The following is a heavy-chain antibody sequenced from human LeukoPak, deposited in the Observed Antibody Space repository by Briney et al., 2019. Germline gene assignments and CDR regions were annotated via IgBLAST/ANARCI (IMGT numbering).Heavy chain of an antibody. Sequence: ASVKVSCKASGYTFTGYYMHWVRQAPGQGLEWMGWINPNSGGTNYAQKFQGRVTMTGDTSISTAYMELSRLRSDDTAVYYCARDRGRSGGSCYDYWGQGTLVTVSS. V-gene: IGHV1-2*02. D-gene: IGHD2-15*01. CDR1: GYTFTGYY. CDR2: INPNSGGT. CDR3: ARDRGRSGGSCYDY. J-gene: IGHJ4*02.